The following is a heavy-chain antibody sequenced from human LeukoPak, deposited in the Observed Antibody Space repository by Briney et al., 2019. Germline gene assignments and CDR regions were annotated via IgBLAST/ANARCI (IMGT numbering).Heavy chain of an antibody. V-gene: IGHV4-30-2*01. CDR2: IYHSGST. Sequence: PSQTLSLTCTVSGGSISSGGYYWSWIRQPPGKGLEWIGYIYHSGSTYYNPSLKSRVTISVDRSKNQFSLKLSSVTAADTAVYYCARGDRGYSSGWYDNQFDYWGQGTLVTVSS. J-gene: IGHJ4*02. CDR1: GGSISSGGYY. CDR3: ARGDRGYSSGWYDNQFDY. D-gene: IGHD6-19*01.